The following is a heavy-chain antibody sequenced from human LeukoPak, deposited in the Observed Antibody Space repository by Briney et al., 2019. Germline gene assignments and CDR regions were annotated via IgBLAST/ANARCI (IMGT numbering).Heavy chain of an antibody. CDR3: ARMAPNSIAVAAT. CDR2: ISYDGSNK. J-gene: IGHJ5*02. V-gene: IGHV3-30-3*01. D-gene: IGHD6-19*01. CDR1: GFTFSSYA. Sequence: GGSLRLSCAASGFTFSSYAMHWVRQAPGKGLEWVAVISYDGSNKYYADSVKGRFTISRDNSKNTLYLQMNSLRAEDTAVYYCARMAPNSIAVAATWGQGTLVTISS.